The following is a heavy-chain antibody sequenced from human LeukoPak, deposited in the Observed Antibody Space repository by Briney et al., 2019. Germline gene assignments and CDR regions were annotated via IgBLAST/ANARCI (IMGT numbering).Heavy chain of an antibody. D-gene: IGHD2/OR15-2a*01. Sequence: PGRSLRLSCAASGFTFNSYVMHWVRQAPGKGLEWVAVISYDGSNKYYADSVKGRFTISRDNSKNTLYLQINSLRAEDTAVYYCARDSIQYNFGFESFDYWGQGTLVTVSS. CDR3: ARDSIQYNFGFESFDY. J-gene: IGHJ4*02. CDR1: GFTFNSYV. CDR2: ISYDGSNK. V-gene: IGHV3-30*03.